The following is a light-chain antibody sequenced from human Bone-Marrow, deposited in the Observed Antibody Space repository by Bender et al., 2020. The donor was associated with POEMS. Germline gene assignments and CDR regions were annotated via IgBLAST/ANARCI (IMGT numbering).Light chain of an antibody. J-gene: IGLJ2*01. CDR1: LGDVGTYNL. CDR3: CSYAGSTTVV. Sequence: QSAVTQPASVSGSPGQSVTISCTGSLGDVGTYNLVSWFQQHPGKAPELMIYEVNKRPSGVSNRFSGSKSGNTASLTISGLQSEDEADYYCCSYAGSTTVVFGGGTKLTVL. CDR2: EVN. V-gene: IGLV2-23*02.